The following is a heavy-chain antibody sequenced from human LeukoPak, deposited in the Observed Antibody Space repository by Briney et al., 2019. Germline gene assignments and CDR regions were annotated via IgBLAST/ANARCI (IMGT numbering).Heavy chain of an antibody. V-gene: IGHV1-18*01. CDR2: ISAYNGNT. J-gene: IGHJ4*02. CDR1: GYTFTSYG. D-gene: IGHD2-2*01. Sequence: GASVKVSCKASGYTFTSYGISWVRQAPGQGLEWMGWISAYNGNTNYAQKLQGRVTMTTDTSTSTAYMELRSLRSDDTAVYYCARGVVVPAATMTEFDYWGQGTLVTVSS. CDR3: ARGVVVPAATMTEFDY.